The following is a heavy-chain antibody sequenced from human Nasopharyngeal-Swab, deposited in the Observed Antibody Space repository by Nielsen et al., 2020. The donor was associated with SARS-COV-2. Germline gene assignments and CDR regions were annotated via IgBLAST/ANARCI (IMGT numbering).Heavy chain of an antibody. D-gene: IGHD1-26*01. CDR3: ARERYSGSYDY. Sequence: WIRQPPGKGLEWVAVIWYDGSNKYYADSVKGRFTISRDNSKNTLYLQMNSLRVEDTAVYYCARERYSGSYDYWGQGTLVTVSS. V-gene: IGHV3-33*01. J-gene: IGHJ4*02. CDR2: IWYDGSNK.